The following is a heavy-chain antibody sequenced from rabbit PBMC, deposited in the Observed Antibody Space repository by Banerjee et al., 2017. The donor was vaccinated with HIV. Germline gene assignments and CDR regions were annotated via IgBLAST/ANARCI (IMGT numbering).Heavy chain of an antibody. J-gene: IGHJ4*01. Sequence: LEESGGDLVKPGASLTLTCTASGFSFSSNYDMCWVRQAPGKGLELIACMDTGNTVYANWAKGRFTISKTSSTTVTLQMTSLTAADTATYFCARDLAGVIGWNFNLWGPGTLVTVS. V-gene: IGHV1S40*01. CDR3: ARDLAGVIGWNFNL. CDR1: GFSFSSNYD. D-gene: IGHD4-1*01. CDR2: MDTGNT.